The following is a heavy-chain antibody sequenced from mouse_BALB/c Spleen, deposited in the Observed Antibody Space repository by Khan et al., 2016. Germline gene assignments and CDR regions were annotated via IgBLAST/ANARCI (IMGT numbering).Heavy chain of an antibody. CDR1: GFSIQDTY. J-gene: IGHJ2*01. V-gene: IGHV14-3*02. Sequence: VQLQQSGAELVKPGASVKLSCTASGFSIQDTYIHWVRQRPEQGLDWIGRIDPLNDNTKYDPKFQGKATITADTSSNTAYLQLSSLTYEDTAVDYCARMYYGDYWGQGTTLTGTS. CDR3: ARMYYGDY. D-gene: IGHD1-1*01. CDR2: IDPLNDNT.